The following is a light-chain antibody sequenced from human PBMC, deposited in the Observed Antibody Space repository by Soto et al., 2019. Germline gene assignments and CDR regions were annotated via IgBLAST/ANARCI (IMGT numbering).Light chain of an antibody. CDR2: NIN. Sequence: QSVLTKPPSASGAPGQRVTISCSGSSSNIGTTTVNWYQHVPGTAPKLLIYNINQRPSGVPDRFSGSRSGTSASLAISGLQSEDEADYYCSSWDDSLNGVVFGRGTKLTVL. CDR3: SSWDDSLNGVV. CDR1: SSNIGTTT. V-gene: IGLV1-44*01. J-gene: IGLJ2*01.